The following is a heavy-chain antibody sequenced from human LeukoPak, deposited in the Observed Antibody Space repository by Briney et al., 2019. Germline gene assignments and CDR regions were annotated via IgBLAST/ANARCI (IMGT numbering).Heavy chain of an antibody. CDR1: GGSISSYY. CDR3: ARRSYYDSSGYLNWFDP. V-gene: IGHV4-59*12. J-gene: IGHJ5*02. CDR2: IYHSGNT. D-gene: IGHD3-22*01. Sequence: SETLSLTCTVSGGSISSYYWSWIRQPPGKGLEWIGYIYHSGNTYYNPSLKSRVTISVDRSKNQFSLKLSSVTAADTAVYYCARRSYYDSSGYLNWFDPWGQGTLVTVSS.